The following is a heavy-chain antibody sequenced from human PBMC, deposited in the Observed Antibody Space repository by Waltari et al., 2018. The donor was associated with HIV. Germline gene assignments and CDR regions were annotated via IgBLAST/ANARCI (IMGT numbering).Heavy chain of an antibody. Sequence: QVQLEESGGGVVQSGRSVRLTCVASGFNFSTFGMPWVRQAPGKGLEWVAVISYDGHNKQYADSVKGRFTISRDNSNSTLFLQMSSLRPDDTAVYYCAKDLVTRGFFYFYGMHVWGQGTTVTVSS. CDR3: AKDLVTRGFFYFYGMHV. CDR1: GFNFSTFG. V-gene: IGHV3-30*18. D-gene: IGHD3-10*01. CDR2: ISYDGHNK. J-gene: IGHJ6*02.